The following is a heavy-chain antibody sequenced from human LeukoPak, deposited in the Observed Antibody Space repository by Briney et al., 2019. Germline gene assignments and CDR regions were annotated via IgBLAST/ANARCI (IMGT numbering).Heavy chain of an antibody. D-gene: IGHD3-3*01. CDR2: IYYSGST. V-gene: IGHV4-30-4*01. CDR1: GGSISSGDYY. Sequence: SQTLSLTCTVSGGSISSGDYYWSWIRQPPGKGLEWIGYIYYSGSTYYNPSLKSRVTISVDTSKNQFSLKLGSVTAADTAVYYCARGSSDFWSGYPLDWFDPWGQGTLVTVSS. CDR3: ARGSSDFWSGYPLDWFDP. J-gene: IGHJ5*02.